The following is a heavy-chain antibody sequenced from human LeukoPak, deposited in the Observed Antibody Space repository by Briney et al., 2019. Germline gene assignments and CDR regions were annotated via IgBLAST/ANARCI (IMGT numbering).Heavy chain of an antibody. V-gene: IGHV3-33*01. Sequence: VRSLRLSCAASGFTFSTYGIHWVRHAPAKGLEWMAVIWSDGSNKYYANSVKGRFTISRDNSKNTLYLQMNSLRAEDTAVYYCARRRYSVYDFDYWGQGTLVTVSS. CDR1: GFTFSTYG. J-gene: IGHJ4*02. CDR2: IWSDGSNK. D-gene: IGHD5/OR15-5a*01. CDR3: ARRRYSVYDFDY.